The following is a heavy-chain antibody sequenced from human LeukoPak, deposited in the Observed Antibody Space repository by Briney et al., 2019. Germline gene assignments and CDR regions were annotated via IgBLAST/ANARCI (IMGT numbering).Heavy chain of an antibody. CDR2: INAGNVNT. CDR1: GYTFTSYA. D-gene: IGHD5-12*01. J-gene: IGHJ6*02. CDR3: AREWIEPYYYGMGV. Sequence: ASVKVSCKASGYTFTSYAMHWVRQAPGQRLEWMGWINAGNVNTKYSQKFQGRVTITRDTSASTAYMELSSLRSEDTAVYYCAREWIEPYYYGMGVWGQGTTVTVSS. V-gene: IGHV1-3*01.